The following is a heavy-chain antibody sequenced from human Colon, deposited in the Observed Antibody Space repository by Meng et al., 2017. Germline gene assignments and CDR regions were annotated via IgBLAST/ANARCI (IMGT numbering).Heavy chain of an antibody. CDR1: GVVVKRGISF. D-gene: IGHD2-15*01. V-gene: IGHV4-61*01. Sequence: QLQEPGPGLVRPSETLFHPCKASGVVVKRGISFWNWFRPPPGKIRRWIGHMYSSGRTTNHPSIKSRVTILLDTPKKQFSLKLTSVTAADTAVYYCARKRPIAVGGSDYWGQGTLVTVSS. CDR3: ARKRPIAVGGSDY. J-gene: IGHJ4*02. CDR2: MYSSGRT.